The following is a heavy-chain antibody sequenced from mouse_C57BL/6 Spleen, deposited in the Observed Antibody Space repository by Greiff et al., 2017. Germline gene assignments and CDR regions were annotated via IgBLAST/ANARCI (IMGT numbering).Heavy chain of an antibody. CDR3: AAPYYYGSSYAWFAD. V-gene: IGHV2-2*01. J-gene: IGHJ3*01. Sequence: VQLQQSGPGLVQPSQSLSITCTVSGFSLTSYGVHWVRQSPGKGLEWLGVIWSGGSTDYNAAFISRLSISRDNSKSQVFFKMHSLQADDTAIYYCAAPYYYGSSYAWFADWGQGTLVTVAA. D-gene: IGHD1-1*01. CDR2: IWSGGST. CDR1: GFSLTSYG.